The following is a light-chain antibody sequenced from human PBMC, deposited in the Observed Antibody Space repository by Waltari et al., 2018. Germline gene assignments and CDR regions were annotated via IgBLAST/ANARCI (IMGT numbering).Light chain of an antibody. CDR3: QTWGTGIQV. Sequence: QLVLTQSPSASASLGASVKLTCTLSSGHTNYDIAWHQQQPEKGPRYLMRLKSDGNHIKGDGIPDRFSGSSSGAARYLTISSLQSDDEADYYCQTWGTGIQVFGGGTKLTVL. CDR1: SGHTNYD. V-gene: IGLV4-69*01. J-gene: IGLJ3*02. CDR2: LKSDGNH.